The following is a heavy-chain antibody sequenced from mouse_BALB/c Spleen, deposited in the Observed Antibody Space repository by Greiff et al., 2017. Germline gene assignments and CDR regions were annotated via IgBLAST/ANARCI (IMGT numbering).Heavy chain of an antibody. CDR1: GYSITSDYA. CDR3: ARVTTVYYFDY. D-gene: IGHD1-1*01. V-gene: IGHV3-2*02. CDR2: ISYSGST. J-gene: IGHJ2*01. Sequence: EVQLQESGPGLVKPSQSLSLTCTVTGYSITSDYAWNWIRQFPGNKLEWMGYISYSGSTSYNPSLKSRISITRDTSKNQFFLQLNSVTTEDTATYYCARVTTVYYFDYWGQGTTLTVSS.